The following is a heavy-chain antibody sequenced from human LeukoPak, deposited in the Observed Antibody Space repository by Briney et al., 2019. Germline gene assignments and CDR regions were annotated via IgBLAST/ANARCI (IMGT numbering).Heavy chain of an antibody. CDR3: ARYVPARPGFDY. CDR2: IYTSGST. J-gene: IGHJ4*02. Sequence: SETLSLTCTVSGGSISGYYWSWVRQPAGKGLEWIGRIYTSGSTNYNPSLKSRVTMSVDTSKNQFSLKLSSVTVADTAVYYCARYVPARPGFDYWGQGTLVTVSS. D-gene: IGHD6-6*01. V-gene: IGHV4-4*07. CDR1: GGSISGYY.